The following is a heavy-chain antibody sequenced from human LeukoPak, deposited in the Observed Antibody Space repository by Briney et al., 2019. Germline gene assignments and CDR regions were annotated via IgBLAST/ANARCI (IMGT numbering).Heavy chain of an antibody. CDR2: IYYSGST. CDR1: SGSISRSTYY. CDR3: ARVGYSSSWPNWFDP. D-gene: IGHD6-13*01. Sequence: SETLSLTCSVSSGSISRSTYYWGWIRQPPGKGLEWIGSIYYSGSTYYNPSLKSRVTISVDTPKNQFSLKLSSVTAADTAVYYCARVGYSSSWPNWFDPWGQGTLVTVSS. V-gene: IGHV4-39*01. J-gene: IGHJ5*02.